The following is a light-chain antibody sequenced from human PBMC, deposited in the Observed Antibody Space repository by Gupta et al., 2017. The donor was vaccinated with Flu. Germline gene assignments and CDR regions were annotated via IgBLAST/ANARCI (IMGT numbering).Light chain of an antibody. CDR2: SAS. Sequence: AIQMTQSPSSLSASVGDRVTITCRASQGIRTDLFWYQQKPGKAPKLLIYSASSVHSGVPSRFSGSGSGTDFTLTISSLQPEDFATYYCRQENNSPRTFGQGAKVEIK. J-gene: IGKJ1*01. CDR3: RQENNSPRT. V-gene: IGKV1-6*01. CDR1: QGIRTD.